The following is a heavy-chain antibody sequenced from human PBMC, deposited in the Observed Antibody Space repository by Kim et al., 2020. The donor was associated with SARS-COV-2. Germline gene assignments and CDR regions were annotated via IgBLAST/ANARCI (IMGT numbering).Heavy chain of an antibody. CDR2: IYYSGST. Sequence: SETLSLTCTVSGGSISSGGYYWSWIRQHPWKGLEWIGYIYYSGSTYYNPSLKSRVTISVDTSKNQFSLKLSSVTAADTAVYYCARDHNGDHESWFDPWGQGTLVTVSS. V-gene: IGHV4-31*03. J-gene: IGHJ5*02. CDR1: GGSISSGGYY. CDR3: ARDHNGDHESWFDP. D-gene: IGHD4-17*01.